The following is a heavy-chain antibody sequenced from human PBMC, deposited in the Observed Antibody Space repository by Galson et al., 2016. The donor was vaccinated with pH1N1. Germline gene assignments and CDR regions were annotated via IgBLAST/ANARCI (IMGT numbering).Heavy chain of an antibody. V-gene: IGHV3-7*01. CDR2: INQDGSDI. CDR3: VRAIGAAASF. J-gene: IGHJ4*02. D-gene: IGHD6-13*01. CDR1: GFTFSSYW. Sequence: SLRLSCAASGFTFSSYWMSWVRQAPGKGLEWVATINQDGSDIYYVDTVKGRFTISRDNAKNSLYLQMNSLRPDDTGVYYCVRAIGAAASFWGQGTLVTVSS.